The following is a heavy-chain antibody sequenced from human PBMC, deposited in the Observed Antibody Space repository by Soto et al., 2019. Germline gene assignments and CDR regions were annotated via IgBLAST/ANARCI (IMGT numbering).Heavy chain of an antibody. CDR2: IYYSGST. J-gene: IGHJ4*02. Sequence: PSETLSLTCTVSGGSIDSGDYYWSWIRQHPGKGLEWIGYIYYSGSTYYNPSLKSRVTISVDTSKNQFSLKLSSVTAADTAVYYCARAMVRGVPFDYWGQGTLVTVSS. CDR3: ARAMVRGVPFDY. D-gene: IGHD3-10*01. CDR1: GGSIDSGDYY. V-gene: IGHV4-31*03.